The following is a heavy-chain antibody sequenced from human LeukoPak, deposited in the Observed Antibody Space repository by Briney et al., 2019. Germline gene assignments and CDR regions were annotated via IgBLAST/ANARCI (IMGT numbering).Heavy chain of an antibody. Sequence: SETLSLTCTVSGGALSSYHWSWIRQSPGRGLEWLGHISYRGNTDYNPALKSRVTISVDMSKNQFSLKLSSVTAADTAVYYCASLYSGSSWASDYWGQGTLVTVSS. V-gene: IGHV4-59*08. CDR1: GGALSSYH. CDR2: ISYRGNT. CDR3: ASLYSGSSWASDY. D-gene: IGHD1-26*01. J-gene: IGHJ4*02.